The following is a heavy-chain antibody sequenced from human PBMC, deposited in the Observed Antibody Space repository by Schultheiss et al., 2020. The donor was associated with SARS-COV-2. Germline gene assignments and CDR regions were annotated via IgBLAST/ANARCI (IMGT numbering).Heavy chain of an antibody. CDR1: GFTVSSNY. Sequence: GGSLRLSCAASGFTVSSNYMSWVRQAPGKGLEWVSAISSSGSTIYYADSVKGRFTISRDNSKNTLYLQMNSLRAEDTAVYYCAKEGSYYDFWSGYYYWGQGTLVTVSS. CDR2: ISSSGSTI. V-gene: IGHV3-23*01. D-gene: IGHD3-3*01. J-gene: IGHJ4*02. CDR3: AKEGSYYDFWSGYYY.